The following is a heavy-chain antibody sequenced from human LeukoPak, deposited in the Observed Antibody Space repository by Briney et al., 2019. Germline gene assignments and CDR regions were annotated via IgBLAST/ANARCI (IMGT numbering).Heavy chain of an antibody. Sequence: SVKVSCKASGGTFSSYAISWVRQAPGQGLEWMGGIIPIFGTAYYAQKFQGRVTITADESTSTAYMELSSLRSEDTAVYYCARTTVVTPSSHAFDIWGQGTMVTVSS. V-gene: IGHV1-69*13. CDR3: ARTTVVTPSSHAFDI. D-gene: IGHD4-23*01. CDR1: GGTFSSYA. CDR2: IIPIFGTA. J-gene: IGHJ3*02.